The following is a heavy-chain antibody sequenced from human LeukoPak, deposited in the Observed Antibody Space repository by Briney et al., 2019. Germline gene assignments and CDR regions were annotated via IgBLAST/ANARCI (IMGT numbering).Heavy chain of an antibody. V-gene: IGHV1-2*02. CDR3: ARGGGPAANYYYYYMDV. Sequence: GASVKVSCKASGYTFTGYYMHWVRQAPGQGLEWMGWINPNSGGTNYAQKFQGRVTMTRDTSISTAYMELSRLRSDDTAVYYCARGGGPAANYYYYYMDVWGKGTTVTVSS. J-gene: IGHJ6*03. CDR2: INPNSGGT. D-gene: IGHD2-2*01. CDR1: GYTFTGYY.